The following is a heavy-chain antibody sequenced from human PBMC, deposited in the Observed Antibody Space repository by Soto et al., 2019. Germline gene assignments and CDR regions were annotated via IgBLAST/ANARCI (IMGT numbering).Heavy chain of an antibody. Sequence: QVQLVQSGAEVKRPGSSVKVSCRASGDTFSNFSVNWVRQAPGQGLEWMGGIIPLFRLADHAQKFQGRLTRPADPSTSTTFLTLNSLTSETTAFYNCARGSTLIRGSAKVDWFDPCGQGTLVIVSS. CDR3: ARGSTLIRGSAKVDWFDP. D-gene: IGHD3-10*01. J-gene: IGHJ5*02. V-gene: IGHV1-69*17. CDR1: GDTFSNFS. CDR2: IIPLFRLA.